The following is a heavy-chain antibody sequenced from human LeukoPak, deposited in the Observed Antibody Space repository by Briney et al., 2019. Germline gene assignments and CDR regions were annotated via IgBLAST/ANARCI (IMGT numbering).Heavy chain of an antibody. V-gene: IGHV4-39*01. CDR1: GGSIISSHFY. CDR3: ARHGLHQAFDS. Sequence: SETLSLTCTVSGGSIISSHFYWAWIRQPPGTGLEWIGTISYSGSTFYNPSLKSRLTMSADTSKNQSSLKVTSVTAADTAVYYCARHGLHQAFDSWGQGALVTVSS. CDR2: ISYSGST. J-gene: IGHJ4*02.